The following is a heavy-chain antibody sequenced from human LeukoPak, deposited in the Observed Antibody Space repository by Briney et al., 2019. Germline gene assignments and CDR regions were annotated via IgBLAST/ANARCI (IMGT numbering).Heavy chain of an antibody. CDR2: NSYSGST. CDR3: AQNWGSYAFDI. CDR1: GGSISSYY. J-gene: IGHJ3*02. Sequence: SETLSLTRTVSGGSISSYYWSWIRQPPGKGLEWIGYNSYSGSTNYNPSLKSRVTISLDTSKNQFSLKLSSVTAADTAVYYCAQNWGSYAFDIWGQGTMVTVSS. D-gene: IGHD7-27*01. V-gene: IGHV4-59*01.